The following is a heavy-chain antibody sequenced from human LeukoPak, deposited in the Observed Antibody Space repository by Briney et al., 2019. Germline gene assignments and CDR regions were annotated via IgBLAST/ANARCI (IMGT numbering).Heavy chain of an antibody. CDR1: AGSITTNY. V-gene: IGHV4-59*12. J-gene: IGHJ3*02. Sequence: SETLSFTCTVSAGSITTNYWNWIRQPPGKGLEWIGYTSYTGSTTYNPSLKSRVTMSVDTSKNQFSLKLSSVTAADTAVYYCARGRYCSADICSGGDAFDIWGQGTMVSVSS. CDR2: TSYTGST. D-gene: IGHD2-15*01. CDR3: ARGRYCSADICSGGDAFDI.